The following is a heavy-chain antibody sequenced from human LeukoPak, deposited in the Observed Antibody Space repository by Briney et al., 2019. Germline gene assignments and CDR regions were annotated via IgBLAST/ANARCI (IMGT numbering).Heavy chain of an antibody. CDR3: AKSDSSGYYHAIDY. CDR1: GFTFGSYG. V-gene: IGHV3-30*18. D-gene: IGHD3-22*01. Sequence: PGGSLRLSCAASGFTFGSYGMHWVRQAPGKGLEWVAVISYDGSNKYYADSVKGRFTISRDNSKNTLYLQMNSLRAEDTAVYYCAKSDSSGYYHAIDYWGQGTLVTVSS. J-gene: IGHJ4*02. CDR2: ISYDGSNK.